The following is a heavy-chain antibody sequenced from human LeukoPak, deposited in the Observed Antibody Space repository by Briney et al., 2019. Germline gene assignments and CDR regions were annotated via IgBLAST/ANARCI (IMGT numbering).Heavy chain of an antibody. CDR3: AKAQGRFLEWLFDY. CDR1: GFTFDDYA. J-gene: IGHJ4*02. CDR2: ISWNSGSI. D-gene: IGHD3-3*01. V-gene: IGHV3-9*03. Sequence: GGSLRLSCAASGFTFDDYAMDWVRQAPGKGLEWVSGISWNSGSIGYADSVKGRFTISRGNAKNSLYLQMNSLRAEDMALYYCAKAQGRFLEWLFDYWGQGTLVTVSS.